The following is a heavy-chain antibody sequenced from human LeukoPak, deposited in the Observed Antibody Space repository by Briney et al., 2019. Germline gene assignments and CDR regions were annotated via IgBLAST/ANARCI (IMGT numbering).Heavy chain of an antibody. J-gene: IGHJ5*02. CDR1: GYTFTSHG. V-gene: IGHV1-18*01. CDR2: ISPYNGDT. Sequence: GASVKVSCRASGYTFTSHGINWVRQAPGQGLEWMGWISPYNGDTNYVQIFQGRVTLTTDTSTTTAFMDLRSLRPDDTAVYYCARGSPGPLDPWGQGTLVTVSS. CDR3: ARGSPGPLDP.